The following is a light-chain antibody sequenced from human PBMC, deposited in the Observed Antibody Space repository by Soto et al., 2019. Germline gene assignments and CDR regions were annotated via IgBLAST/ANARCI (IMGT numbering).Light chain of an antibody. CDR2: DAS. CDR1: QSVSSY. CDR3: QQRSNWPLT. J-gene: IGKJ4*01. Sequence: EIVLTQSPATLSLSPGERATLSCRASQSVSSYLAWYQQKPGQAPRLLIYDASNRATGIPARFSGSRSGTDFTLTISSLGPEDFAVYYCQQRSNWPLTFGGGTKVDIK. V-gene: IGKV3-11*01.